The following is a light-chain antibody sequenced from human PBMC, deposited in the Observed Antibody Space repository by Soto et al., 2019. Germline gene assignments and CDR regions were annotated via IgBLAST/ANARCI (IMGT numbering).Light chain of an antibody. CDR1: SSDVGGYNY. J-gene: IGLJ2*01. Sequence: QSVLTQPPSASGSPGQSVTISCTGTSSDVGGYNYVSWYQQHPGKAPKLMIYEVSKRPSGVPDRFSCSKSGNTASLTVSGLQAEDEADDYCSSYAGSNNLVFGGGTKLTVL. CDR3: SSYAGSNNLV. V-gene: IGLV2-8*01. CDR2: EVS.